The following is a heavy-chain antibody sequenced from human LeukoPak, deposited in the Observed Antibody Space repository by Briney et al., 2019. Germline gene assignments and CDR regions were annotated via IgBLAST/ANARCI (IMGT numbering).Heavy chain of an antibody. CDR2: INHSGST. Sequence: PSETLSLTCAVYGGSFSGYSWTWIRQPPGKGLECIGEINHSGSTNYNPSLKSRVTISVDTSKNQFSLKLSSVTAADTAVYYCARGTMTTVTYYFDYWGQGTLVTVSS. CDR1: GGSFSGYS. V-gene: IGHV4-34*01. CDR3: ARGTMTTVTYYFDY. D-gene: IGHD4-17*01. J-gene: IGHJ4*02.